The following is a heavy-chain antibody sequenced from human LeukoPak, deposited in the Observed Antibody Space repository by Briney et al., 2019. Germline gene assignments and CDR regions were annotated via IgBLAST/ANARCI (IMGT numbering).Heavy chain of an antibody. J-gene: IGHJ4*02. V-gene: IGHV3-15*07. CDR1: GFAFSNAW. D-gene: IGHD5-24*01. Sequence: GGSLRLSCAAFGFAFSNAWMNWVRQAPGKGLEWVGRIQRKTDDGTTDYAAPVKGRFSISRDDSKNILYLQMNSLKTEDTAVYYCTTDLSGDGYNSGYWGQGTLVTVSS. CDR2: IQRKTDDGTT. CDR3: TTDLSGDGYNSGY.